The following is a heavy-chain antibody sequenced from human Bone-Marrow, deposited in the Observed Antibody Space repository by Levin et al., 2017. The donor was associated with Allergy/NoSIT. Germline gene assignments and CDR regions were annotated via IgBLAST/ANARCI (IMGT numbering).Heavy chain of an antibody. D-gene: IGHD3-10*01. V-gene: IGHV3-64D*06. CDR2: ISSNGGST. Sequence: GESLKISCSASGFTFSSYAMHWVRQAPGKGLEYVSAISSNGGSTYYADSVKGRFTISRDNSKNTLYLQMSSLRAEDTAVYYCVKDSWFGELFDYWGQGTLVTVSS. J-gene: IGHJ4*02. CDR1: GFTFSSYA. CDR3: VKDSWFGELFDY.